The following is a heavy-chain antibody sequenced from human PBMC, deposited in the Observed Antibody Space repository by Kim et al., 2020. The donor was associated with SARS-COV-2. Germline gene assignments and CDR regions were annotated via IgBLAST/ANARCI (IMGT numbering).Heavy chain of an antibody. Sequence: GGSLRLSCVASGFSFDRYPMTWVRQAPGKGLEWVSYISDSGGTIYYACSVKGRFTISRDNGKNSLFLQMNSLSDEDTAVYYCARDGLFQGEMDYWGQGTL. J-gene: IGHJ4*02. CDR3: ARDGLFQGEMDY. D-gene: IGHD3-10*01. CDR1: GFSFDRYP. CDR2: ISDSGGTI. V-gene: IGHV3-48*02.